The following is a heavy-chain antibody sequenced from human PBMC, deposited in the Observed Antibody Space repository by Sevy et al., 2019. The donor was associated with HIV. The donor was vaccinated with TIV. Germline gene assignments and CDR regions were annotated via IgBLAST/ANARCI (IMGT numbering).Heavy chain of an antibody. J-gene: IGHJ4*02. CDR2: ISASGGST. V-gene: IGHV3-23*01. Sequence: GGSLRLSCAASGFTFSTYAMTWVRQGPGKGLKWVSSISASGGSTFYADSVKGRFTISRDNSKNTLYLQMNSLRADDTAVYYCAKRNTNWGQGTLVTVSS. CDR1: GFTFSTYA. CDR3: AKRNTN.